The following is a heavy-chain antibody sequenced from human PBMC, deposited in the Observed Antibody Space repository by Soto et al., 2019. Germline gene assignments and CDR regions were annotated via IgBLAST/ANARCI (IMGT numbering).Heavy chain of an antibody. CDR3: TTGLTIFGVVIDP. CDR2: IKSKTDGGTT. D-gene: IGHD3-3*01. CDR1: GFTFSNAL. V-gene: IGHV3-15*01. J-gene: IGHJ5*02. Sequence: EVQLVESGGGLVKPGGSLRLSCAASGFTFSNALMSWVRQAPGKGLEWVGRIKSKTDGGTTDYAAPVKGRFTISRDDSKNPLSLPMNSLKTEDTAVYYCTTGLTIFGVVIDPWGQGTLVTVPS.